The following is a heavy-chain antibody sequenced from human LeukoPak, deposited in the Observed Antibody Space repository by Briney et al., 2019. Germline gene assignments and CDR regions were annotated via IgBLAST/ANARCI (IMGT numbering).Heavy chain of an antibody. CDR3: AKDISAGTTADAFDI. V-gene: IGHV3-21*04. CDR2: ISSSSSYI. Sequence: GSLRLSCAASGLTFSSYSMNWVRQAPGKGLEWVSSISSSSSYIYYADSVKGRFTISRDNAKNSLYLQMNSLRAEDTALYYCAKDISAGTTADAFDIWGQGTMVTVSS. CDR1: GLTFSSYS. J-gene: IGHJ3*02. D-gene: IGHD1-7*01.